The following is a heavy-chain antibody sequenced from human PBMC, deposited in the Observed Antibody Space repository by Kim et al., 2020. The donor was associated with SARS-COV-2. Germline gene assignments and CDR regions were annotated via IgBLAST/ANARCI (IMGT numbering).Heavy chain of an antibody. CDR2: ISYDGSNK. CDR3: AKEGGYDFWSGYSY. D-gene: IGHD3-3*01. Sequence: GGSLRLSCAASGFTFSSYGMHWVRQAPGKGLEWVAVISYDGSNKYYADSVKGRFTISRDNSKNTLYLQMNSLRAEDTAVYYCAKEGGYDFWSGYSYWGQGTLVTVSS. CDR1: GFTFSSYG. V-gene: IGHV3-30*18. J-gene: IGHJ4*02.